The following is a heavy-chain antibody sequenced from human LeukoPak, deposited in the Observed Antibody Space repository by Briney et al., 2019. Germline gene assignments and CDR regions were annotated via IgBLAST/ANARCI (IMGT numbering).Heavy chain of an antibody. D-gene: IGHD3-22*01. J-gene: IGHJ4*02. CDR1: GASFSGYY. CDR2: INHSGST. V-gene: IGHV4-34*01. Sequence: SETLSLTCAVYGASFSGYYWSWIRQPPGKGLEWIGEINHSGSTTYNPSLKSRVNISVDTSKKQFSLKLSSVTAADPAVYYCARGTGYPLIGWGEGTVVTVSS. CDR3: ARGTGYPLIG.